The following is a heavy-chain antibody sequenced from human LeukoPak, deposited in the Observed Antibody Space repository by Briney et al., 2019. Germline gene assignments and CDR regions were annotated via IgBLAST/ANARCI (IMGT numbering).Heavy chain of an antibody. D-gene: IGHD3-10*01. CDR2: ISGSGGST. J-gene: IGHJ6*02. Sequence: PGGSLRLSCAASGFTFSSYAMSWVRQAPGKGLEWVSAISGSGGSTYYADSVKGRFTISRDNSKNTLYLQMNSLRAEDTAVYYCAKTERYYGPGSYYTIYYYYYYGMDVWGQGTTVTVSS. V-gene: IGHV3-23*01. CDR3: AKTERYYGPGSYYTIYYYYYYGMDV. CDR1: GFTFSSYA.